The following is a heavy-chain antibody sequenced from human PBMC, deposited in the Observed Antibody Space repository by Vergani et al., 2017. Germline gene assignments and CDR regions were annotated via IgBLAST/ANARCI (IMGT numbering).Heavy chain of an antibody. J-gene: IGHJ6*02. V-gene: IGHV4-39*01. Sequence: QLQLQESGPGLVKPSETLSLTCTVSGGSISSSSYYWGWIRQPPGKGLEWIGSIYYSGSPYYNPSLKSRVTISVDTSKNQFSLKLCSVTAADTAVYYCARARGRYCSSTSCYYCYYGMDVWGQGTTVTVSS. CDR2: IYYSGSP. D-gene: IGHD2-2*01. CDR1: GGSISSSSYY. CDR3: ARARGRYCSSTSCYYCYYGMDV.